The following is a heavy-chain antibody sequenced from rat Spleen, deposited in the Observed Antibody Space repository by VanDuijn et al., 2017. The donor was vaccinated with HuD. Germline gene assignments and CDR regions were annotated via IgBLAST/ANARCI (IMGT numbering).Heavy chain of an antibody. CDR2: ISYDGSST. V-gene: IGHV5-7*01. D-gene: IGHD1-12*02. CDR3: ASHYDGTYPFTY. CDR1: GFTFSDYD. J-gene: IGHJ3*01. Sequence: EVQLVESGGGLVQPGRSLKLSCAASGFTFSDYDMAWVRQAPTKGLEWVATISYDGSSTYYRDSVKGRFTISRDNAKSTLYLQIDSLRSEDTATYYCASHYDGTYPFTYWGQGTLVTVSS.